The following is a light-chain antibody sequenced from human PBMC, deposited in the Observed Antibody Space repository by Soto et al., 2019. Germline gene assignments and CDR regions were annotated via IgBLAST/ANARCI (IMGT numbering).Light chain of an antibody. CDR3: SSYTSSSPVV. Sequence: QSALTQPASESGSPGQSITISCTGTSSDVGGYNYVSWYQQHPGKAPKLMIYDVSNRPSGVSNRFSGSKSGNTASLTISGLQAEDEADYYCSSYTSSSPVVFGGGTKLTVL. CDR1: SSDVGGYNY. CDR2: DVS. V-gene: IGLV2-14*01. J-gene: IGLJ2*01.